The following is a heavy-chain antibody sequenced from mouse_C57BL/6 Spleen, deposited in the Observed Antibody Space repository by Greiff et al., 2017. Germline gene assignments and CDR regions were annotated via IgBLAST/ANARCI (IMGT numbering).Heavy chain of an antibody. Sequence: VQLQQSGPGMVKPSQSLSLTCTVTGYSITSGYDWHWIRHFPGNKLEWMGYISYSGSTNYNPSLKSRISITHDTSKNHFFLKLNSVTTEDTATYYCARVDYGSAWFAYWGQGTLVTVSA. V-gene: IGHV3-1*01. CDR2: ISYSGST. J-gene: IGHJ3*01. CDR1: GYSITSGYD. D-gene: IGHD1-1*01. CDR3: ARVDYGSAWFAY.